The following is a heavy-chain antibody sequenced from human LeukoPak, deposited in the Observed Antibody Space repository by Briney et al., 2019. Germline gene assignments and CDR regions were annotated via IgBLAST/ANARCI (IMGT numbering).Heavy chain of an antibody. D-gene: IGHD1-26*01. V-gene: IGHV3-30*18. CDR1: GFTFSSYG. J-gene: IGHJ5*02. Sequence: PGGSLRLSCAASGFTFSSYGMHWVRQAPGKGLEWVAVISFDGSHEYYADSAKGRFTISRDNSKNTLYLQMNSLRAEDMAVYYCVKGVGPTKSSPFDPWGQGTLVTVSS. CDR3: VKGVGPTKSSPFDP. CDR2: ISFDGSHE.